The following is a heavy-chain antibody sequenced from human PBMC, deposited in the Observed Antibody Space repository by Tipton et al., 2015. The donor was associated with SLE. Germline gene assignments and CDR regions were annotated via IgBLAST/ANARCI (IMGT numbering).Heavy chain of an antibody. CDR3: AREPIAASR. Sequence: SLRLSCSASGFTFSSYAMHWVRQAPGKGLEYVSAISSNGGSTYYADSVKGRFTISRDNAKNSLYLQMNSLRAEDTAVYYCAREPIAASRWGQGTMVTVSS. J-gene: IGHJ3*01. V-gene: IGHV3-64*04. D-gene: IGHD6-13*01. CDR2: ISSNGGST. CDR1: GFTFSSYA.